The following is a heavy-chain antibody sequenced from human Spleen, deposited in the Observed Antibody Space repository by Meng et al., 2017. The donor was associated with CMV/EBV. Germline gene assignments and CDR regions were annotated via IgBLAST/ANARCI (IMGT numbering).Heavy chain of an antibody. Sequence: SETLSLTCTVSGGSISSYYWSWIRQPPGKGLEWIGYIYYSGSTNYNPSLKSRVTISVDTSKNQFSLKLSSVTAADTAVYYCARARYYDFWSGYHPRGRFWFDPWGQGTLVTVSS. D-gene: IGHD3-3*01. CDR3: ARARYYDFWSGYHPRGRFWFDP. J-gene: IGHJ5*02. V-gene: IGHV4-59*01. CDR1: GGSISSYY. CDR2: IYYSGST.